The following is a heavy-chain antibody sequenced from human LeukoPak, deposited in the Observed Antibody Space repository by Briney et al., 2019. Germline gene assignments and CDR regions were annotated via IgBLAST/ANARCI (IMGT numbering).Heavy chain of an antibody. CDR1: GGSISSYY. Sequence: SETLSLTCTVSGGSISSYYWSWIQQPPGKGLEWIGYIYTSGSTNYNPSLKSRVTISVDTSKNQFSLKLSSVTAADTAVYYCARHGEDSSSWYDPFDYWGQGTLVTVSS. CDR2: IYTSGST. V-gene: IGHV4-4*09. J-gene: IGHJ4*02. CDR3: ARHGEDSSSWYDPFDY. D-gene: IGHD6-13*01.